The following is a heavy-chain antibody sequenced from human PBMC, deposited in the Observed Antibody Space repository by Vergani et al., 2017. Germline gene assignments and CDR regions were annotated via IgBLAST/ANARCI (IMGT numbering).Heavy chain of an antibody. V-gene: IGHV3-30*03. Sequence: QVPLVESGGGVVQPGRSLILSCVVSGFTSSYYGMHWVRQAPGKGLEWVAVISYDGTQKYYADSVKGRFTISRDNSKSTLYLQMNSLRTEDTAVYYCATKSXGTPGCQIGYFREWGQGTLVTVSS. CDR2: ISYDGTQK. CDR1: GFTSSYYG. D-gene: IGHD1-1*01. CDR3: ATKSXGTPGCQIGYFRE. J-gene: IGHJ1*01.